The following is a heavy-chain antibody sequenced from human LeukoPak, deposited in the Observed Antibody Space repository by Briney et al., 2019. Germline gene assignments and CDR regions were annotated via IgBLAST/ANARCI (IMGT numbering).Heavy chain of an antibody. D-gene: IGHD2-15*01. Sequence: PGGSLRLSCAASGFTFSNSAMTWVRQAPGKGLEWVSAISAGGGTTNYADSVKGRFTISRDNSKNTLYLHMDSLRVEDTAVYYCAKGSTGWSKFYFDYWGQGTLVTVSS. CDR3: AKGSTGWSKFYFDY. J-gene: IGHJ4*02. CDR2: ISAGGGTT. V-gene: IGHV3-23*01. CDR1: GFTFSNSA.